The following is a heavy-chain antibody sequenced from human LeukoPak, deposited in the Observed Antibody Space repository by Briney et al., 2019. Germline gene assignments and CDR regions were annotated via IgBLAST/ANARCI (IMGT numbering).Heavy chain of an antibody. Sequence: SQTLSLTCTVSGGSISSGGYYWSWIRQHPGKGLEWIGYIYYSGSTNYNPSLKSRVTISVDTSKNQFSLKLSSVTAADTAVYYCARVRNSGRLLPEYYFDYWGQGTLVTVSS. V-gene: IGHV4-61*08. CDR2: IYYSGST. D-gene: IGHD2-15*01. CDR3: ARVRNSGRLLPEYYFDY. CDR1: GGSISSGGYY. J-gene: IGHJ4*02.